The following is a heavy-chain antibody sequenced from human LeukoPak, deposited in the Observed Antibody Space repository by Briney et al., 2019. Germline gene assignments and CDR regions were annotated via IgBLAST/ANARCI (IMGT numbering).Heavy chain of an antibody. D-gene: IGHD3-22*01. CDR2: ITGSDDRT. V-gene: IGHV3-23*01. Sequence: PGGSLRLFCAASGFTFSSAAMTWVRQAPGKGLEWVSTITGSDDRTYYADSVRGRFTISRDYSENTLHLQINSLRVEDTAIHYCAKGPQLGSGYHPDYWGQGTLVTVSS. J-gene: IGHJ4*02. CDR1: GFTFSSAA. CDR3: AKGPQLGSGYHPDY.